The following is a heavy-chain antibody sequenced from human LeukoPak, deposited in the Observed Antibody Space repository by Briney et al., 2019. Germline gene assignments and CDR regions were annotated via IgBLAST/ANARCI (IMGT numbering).Heavy chain of an antibody. J-gene: IGHJ4*01. Sequence: ASVKVSCKASGYTFTGYYMHWVRQAPGQGLEWMGWINPNSGGTNYAQKFQGRVTMTRDTSISTAYMELSRLRSDDTAVYYCATRTLLWFGELLSDWGRGTLVTVSS. CDR1: GYTFTGYY. V-gene: IGHV1-2*02. CDR3: ATRTLLWFGELLSD. D-gene: IGHD3-10*01. CDR2: INPNSGGT.